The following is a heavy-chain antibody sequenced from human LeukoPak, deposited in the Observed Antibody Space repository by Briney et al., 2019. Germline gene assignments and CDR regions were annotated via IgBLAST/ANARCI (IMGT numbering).Heavy chain of an antibody. CDR1: GGSIRSSYYY. CDR2: IYDSGST. J-gene: IGHJ4*02. D-gene: IGHD6-13*01. CDR3: ARERSAAGTPFEDY. V-gene: IGHV4-39*02. Sequence: SETLSLTCTVSGGSIRSSYYYWGWIRQPPGKGLEWIGSIYDSGSTYYNPSLKSRVTISVDTSKNQFSLKLNSVTAADTAVYYCARERSAAGTPFEDYWGQGTLVTVSS.